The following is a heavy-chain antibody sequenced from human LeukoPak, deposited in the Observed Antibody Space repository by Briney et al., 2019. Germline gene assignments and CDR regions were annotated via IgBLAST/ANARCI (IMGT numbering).Heavy chain of an antibody. CDR2: ISFSVNTK. D-gene: IGHD6-19*01. CDR3: ARGAYSSGWAYFDH. V-gene: IGHV3-48*04. J-gene: IGHJ4*02. CDR1: GFTFSDYS. Sequence: GSLRLSCAASGFTFSDYSMNWVRQAPGKGLEWVSYISFSVNTKYYGDSVKGRFTISRDNAKNSLYLHMDSLRAEDTAVYYCARGAYSSGWAYFDHWGQGTLVTVSS.